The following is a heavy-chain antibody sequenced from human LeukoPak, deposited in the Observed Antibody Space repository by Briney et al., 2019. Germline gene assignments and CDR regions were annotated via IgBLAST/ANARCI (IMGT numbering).Heavy chain of an antibody. Sequence: WLRQXXXXXRXWIGYIYYSGSTYYNPSLKSRVTISVDTSKNQFSLKLSSVTAADTAVYYCARMLWTGRDGMDVWGQGTTVTVSS. V-gene: IGHV4-31*02. CDR3: ARMLWTGRDGMDV. J-gene: IGHJ6*02. CDR2: IYYSGST. D-gene: IGHD2-2*01.